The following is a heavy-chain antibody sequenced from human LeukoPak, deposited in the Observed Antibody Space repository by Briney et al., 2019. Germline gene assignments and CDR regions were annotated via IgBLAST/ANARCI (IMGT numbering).Heavy chain of an antibody. D-gene: IGHD3-10*01. CDR2: IYYSGST. CDR3: ARSTFGDLFFDY. CDR1: GGSISSYY. J-gene: IGHJ4*02. V-gene: IGHV4-59*01. Sequence: SETLSLTCTVSGGSISSYYWSWIRQSPGKGLEWIGYIYYSGSTNYNPSLKSRVTISVDTSKNQLSLKLSSVTAADTAVYYCARSTFGDLFFDYWGQGTLVTVSS.